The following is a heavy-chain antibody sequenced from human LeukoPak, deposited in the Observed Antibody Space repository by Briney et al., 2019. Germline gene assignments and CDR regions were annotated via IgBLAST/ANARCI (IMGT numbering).Heavy chain of an antibody. D-gene: IGHD3-10*01. CDR2: INHSGST. Sequence: SDTLSLTCAVYGGSFSGYYWSWIRQPPGKGLEWIGEINHSGSTNYNPSLKSRVTISVDTSKNQLSLKLSSVTAADTAVYYCARGRTRGFDYWGQGTLVTVSS. CDR3: ARGRTRGFDY. J-gene: IGHJ4*02. V-gene: IGHV4-34*01. CDR1: GGSFSGYY.